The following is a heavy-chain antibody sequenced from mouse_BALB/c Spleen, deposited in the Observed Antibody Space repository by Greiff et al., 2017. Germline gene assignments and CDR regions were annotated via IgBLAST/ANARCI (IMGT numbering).Heavy chain of an antibody. CDR1: GYTFSSYW. V-gene: IGHV1-9*01. CDR3: ARSGYDRRYYYAMDY. D-gene: IGHD2-2*01. CDR2: ILPGSGST. J-gene: IGHJ4*01. Sequence: VQLQQSGAELMKPGASVKISCKATGYTFSSYWIEWVKQRPGHGLEWIGEILPGSGSTNYNEKFKGKATFTADTSSNTAYMQLSSLTSEDSAVYYCARSGYDRRYYYAMDYWGQGTSVTVSS.